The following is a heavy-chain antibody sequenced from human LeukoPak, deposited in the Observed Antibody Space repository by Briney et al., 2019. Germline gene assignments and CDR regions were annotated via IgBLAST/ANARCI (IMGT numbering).Heavy chain of an antibody. D-gene: IGHD3-3*01. CDR3: ARHDDFLSAYNY. J-gene: IGHJ4*02. CDR2: ICYSGST. Sequence: SETLSLTCTVSGGSISSYYWSWIRQPPGKGLEWIGYICYSGSTNYNPSLKSRVTISVDTSKNQFSLKLSSVTAADTAVYYCARHDDFLSAYNYWGQGILVTVSS. V-gene: IGHV4-59*01. CDR1: GGSISSYY.